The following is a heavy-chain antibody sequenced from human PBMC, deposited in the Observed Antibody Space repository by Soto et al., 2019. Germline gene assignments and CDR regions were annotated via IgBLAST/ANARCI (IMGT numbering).Heavy chain of an antibody. CDR3: ARVPPETIFGVIAKYYFDY. V-gene: IGHV1-69*01. CDR2: IIPIFGTA. CDR1: GGTFSSYA. J-gene: IGHJ4*02. Sequence: QVQLVQSGAEVKKPGSSVKVSCKASGGTFSSYAISWVRQAPGQGLEWVGGIIPIFGTANYAQKFQGRVTITADESTSTAYIELSSLRSEDTAVYYCARVPPETIFGVIAKYYFDYWGQDTLVTVSS. D-gene: IGHD3-3*01.